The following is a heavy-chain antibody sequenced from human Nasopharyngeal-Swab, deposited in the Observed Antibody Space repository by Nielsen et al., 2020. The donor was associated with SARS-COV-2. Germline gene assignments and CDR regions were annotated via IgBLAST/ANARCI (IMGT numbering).Heavy chain of an antibody. Sequence: GGSLRLSCAASGFTFSSYAMHWVRQAPGKGLEWVAVISYDGSNKYYADSVKGRFTISRDNSKNTLYLQMNSLRAEDTAVYCCARDTGSQMDVWGQGTTVTVSS. CDR2: ISYDGSNK. J-gene: IGHJ6*02. D-gene: IGHD1-14*01. CDR3: ARDTGSQMDV. CDR1: GFTFSSYA. V-gene: IGHV3-30-3*01.